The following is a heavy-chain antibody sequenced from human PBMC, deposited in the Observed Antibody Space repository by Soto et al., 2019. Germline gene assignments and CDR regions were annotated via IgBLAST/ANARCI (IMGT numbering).Heavy chain of an antibody. CDR1: GFTFSSYA. Sequence: GGSLRLSCAASGFTFSSYAMSWVRQAPGKGLEWVSAISGSGGSTYYADSVEGRFTISRDNSKNTLYLQMNSLRAEDTAVYYWAKVGVGATRSYYSYGMDVWGQGTTVTVS. D-gene: IGHD1-26*01. V-gene: IGHV3-23*01. J-gene: IGHJ6*02. CDR2: ISGSGGST. CDR3: AKVGVGATRSYYSYGMDV.